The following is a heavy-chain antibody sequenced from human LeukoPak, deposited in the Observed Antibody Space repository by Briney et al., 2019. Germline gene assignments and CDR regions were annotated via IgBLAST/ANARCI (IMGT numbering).Heavy chain of an antibody. V-gene: IGHV1-18*01. J-gene: IGHJ4*02. CDR3: ARGPVIAVTGWGPWELPPAGHGY. Sequence: ASVKVSCKTSGYTFTSYGISWVRQAPGQGLEWMGWISAYNGNTNYAQKFQGRVTMTTDTSTSTAYMDLRSLRSDDTAIYYCARGPVIAVTGWGPWELPPAGHGYWGQGTLVTVSS. D-gene: IGHD6-19*01. CDR1: GYTFTSYG. CDR2: ISAYNGNT.